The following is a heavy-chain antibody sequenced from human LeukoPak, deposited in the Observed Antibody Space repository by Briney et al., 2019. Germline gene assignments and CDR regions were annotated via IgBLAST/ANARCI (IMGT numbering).Heavy chain of an antibody. D-gene: IGHD3-9*01. CDR3: ARDRALRYFDWLARFDP. V-gene: IGHV1-46*01. J-gene: IGHJ5*02. CDR2: INPSGGST. CDR1: GYTFTSYY. Sequence: ASVKVSCQASGYTFTSYYMHWVRQAPGQGLEWMGIINPSGGSTSYAQKFQGGVTMTRDTSTSTVYMELSSLRSEDTAVYYCARDRALRYFDWLARFDPWGQGTLVTVSS.